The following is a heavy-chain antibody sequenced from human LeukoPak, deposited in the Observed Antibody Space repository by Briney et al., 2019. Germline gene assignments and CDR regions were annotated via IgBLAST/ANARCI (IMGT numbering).Heavy chain of an antibody. CDR1: GGSISSYY. CDR3: ASSSLHVVPFDY. CDR2: IYTSGSA. D-gene: IGHD6-19*01. V-gene: IGHV4-4*07. J-gene: IGHJ4*02. Sequence: PSETLSLTCTVSGGSISSYYWSWIRQPPGKGLEWIGRIYTSGSANYNPSLKSRVTMSVDTSKNQFSLKLSSVTAADTAVYYCASSSLHVVPFDYWGQGTLVTVSS.